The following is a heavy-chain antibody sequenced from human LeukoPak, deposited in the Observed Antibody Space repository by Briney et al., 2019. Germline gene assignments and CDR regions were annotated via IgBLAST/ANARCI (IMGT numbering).Heavy chain of an antibody. V-gene: IGHV4-59*08. J-gene: IGHJ4*02. D-gene: IGHD2-15*01. CDR1: GGSMYSYY. CDR2: IFSSWAT. CDR3: ARRAKNAYCLDY. Sequence: SDTLSLTCTVSGGSMYSYYWLWMRQPPGKGLEWIGYIFSSWATNYNPSHKRRVTMSVDTSKNQFSLRLSSVTAADTAVYYCARRAKNAYCLDYGGQGTLVTVSS.